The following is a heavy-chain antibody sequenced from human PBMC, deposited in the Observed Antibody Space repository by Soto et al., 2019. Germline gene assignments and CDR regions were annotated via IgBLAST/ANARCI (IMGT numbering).Heavy chain of an antibody. Sequence: QVQLVQSGAEVNKPGSSVKVSCKASGGTFSSYAISWVRQAPGQGLEWMGGIIPIFGTANYAQKFQGRVTITADESTSTAYMELSSLRSEDTAVYYCARDGAPIVVVPAAIGLDYGMDVWGQGTTVTVSS. CDR3: ARDGAPIVVVPAAIGLDYGMDV. CDR1: GGTFSSYA. D-gene: IGHD2-2*01. V-gene: IGHV1-69*01. J-gene: IGHJ6*02. CDR2: IIPIFGTA.